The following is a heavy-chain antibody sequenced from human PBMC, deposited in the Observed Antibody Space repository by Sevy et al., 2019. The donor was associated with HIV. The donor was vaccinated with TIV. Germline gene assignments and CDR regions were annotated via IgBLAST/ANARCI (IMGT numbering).Heavy chain of an antibody. J-gene: IGHJ4*02. D-gene: IGHD3-16*01. V-gene: IGHV3-30*03. CDR1: GFSFSDYR. Sequence: GGSLRLSCAASGFSFSDYRMHWVRQAPGKGLEWVAVISYDGRNNKYNADSVKGRFTISRDNSKNTLYLQLNSRRAEDTAIYYCARDRGEILSSAFDYWGQGTLVTVSS. CDR3: ARDRGEILSSAFDY. CDR2: ISYDGRNNK.